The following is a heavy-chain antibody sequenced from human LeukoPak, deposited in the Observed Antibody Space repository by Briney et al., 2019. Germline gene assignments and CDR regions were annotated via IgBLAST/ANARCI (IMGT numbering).Heavy chain of an antibody. J-gene: IGHJ4*02. CDR2: ISSSSSYI. V-gene: IGHV3-21*01. D-gene: IGHD2-15*01. Sequence: GGSLRLSCAASGFTFSNYAMIWVRQAPGKGLEWVSSISSSSSYIYYADSVKGRFTISRDNAKNSLYLQMNSLRAEDTAVYYCATGRDCSGGSCYSVYWGQGTLVTVSS. CDR3: ATGRDCSGGSCYSVY. CDR1: GFTFSNYA.